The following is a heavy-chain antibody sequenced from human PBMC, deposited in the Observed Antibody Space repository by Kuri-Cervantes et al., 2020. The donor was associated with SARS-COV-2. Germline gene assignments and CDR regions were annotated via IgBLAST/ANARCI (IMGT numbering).Heavy chain of an antibody. Sequence: SETLSLTCTVSGGSISSYYWSWIRQPPGKGLEWIGYIYYSGSTNYNPSLKSRVTISVDTSKNQFSLKLSSVTAADTAVYYCAELLGYGDYPPEYWGQGTLVTVSS. CDR1: GGSISSYY. CDR2: IYYSGST. CDR3: AELLGYGDYPPEY. D-gene: IGHD4-17*01. J-gene: IGHJ4*02. V-gene: IGHV4-59*08.